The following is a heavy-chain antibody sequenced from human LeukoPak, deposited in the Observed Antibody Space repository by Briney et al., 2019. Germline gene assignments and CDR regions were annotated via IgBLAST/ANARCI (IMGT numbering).Heavy chain of an antibody. V-gene: IGHV4-38-2*01. Sequence: PSETLSLTCAVSGYSISSGYYWGWIRQPPGKGLEWIGSIYHSGSTYYNPSLKSRVTISVDTSKKQFSLKLSSVTAADTAVYYCASRLPTTVTTGDSTDYWGQGTLVTVSS. CDR1: GYSISSGYY. D-gene: IGHD4-11*01. CDR3: ASRLPTTVTTGDSTDY. CDR2: IYHSGST. J-gene: IGHJ4*02.